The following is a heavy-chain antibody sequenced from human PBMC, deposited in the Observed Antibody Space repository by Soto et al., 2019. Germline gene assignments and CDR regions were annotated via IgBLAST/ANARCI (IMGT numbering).Heavy chain of an antibody. J-gene: IGHJ6*02. Sequence: SETLSLTCPVYGGSFSGYYWSWIRQPPGKGLEWIGEINHSGSTNYNPSHKSRVTISVDTSKNQFSLKLSSVTAADTAVYYCARDRYSSSWTYYYAGMDVWGQGTTVIVSS. V-gene: IGHV4-34*01. D-gene: IGHD6-13*01. CDR1: GGSFSGYY. CDR3: ARDRYSSSWTYYYAGMDV. CDR2: INHSGST.